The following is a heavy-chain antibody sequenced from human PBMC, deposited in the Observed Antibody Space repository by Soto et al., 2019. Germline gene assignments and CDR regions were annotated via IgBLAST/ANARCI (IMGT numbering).Heavy chain of an antibody. CDR1: GFTFSSYS. V-gene: IGHV3-48*01. J-gene: IGHJ6*03. D-gene: IGHD6-13*01. Sequence: GGSLRLSCTASGFTFSSYSMNWVRQAPGKGLEWVSYISSTSSTIYYADSVKGRFTISRDTAKNSLYLQMNSLRAEDTAVYYCARGAQQQLYYYYYNYMHVWGKGTTVTVSS. CDR3: ARGAQQQLYYYYYNYMHV. CDR2: ISSTSSTI.